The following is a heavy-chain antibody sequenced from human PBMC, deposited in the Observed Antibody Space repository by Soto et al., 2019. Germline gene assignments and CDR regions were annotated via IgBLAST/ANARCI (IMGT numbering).Heavy chain of an antibody. CDR3: AREGYRSSWYAWCAFDI. V-gene: IGHV4-59*01. Sequence: QVQLQESGPGLVKPSETLSLTCTVSGGSISSYYWSWIRQPPGKGLEWIGYIYYSGSTNYNPSLKRRVNITVDTSKNQCSLTLSAVTAADTAVYYCAREGYRSSWYAWCAFDIWGQGTMVTVSS. D-gene: IGHD6-13*01. J-gene: IGHJ3*02. CDR1: GGSISSYY. CDR2: IYYSGST.